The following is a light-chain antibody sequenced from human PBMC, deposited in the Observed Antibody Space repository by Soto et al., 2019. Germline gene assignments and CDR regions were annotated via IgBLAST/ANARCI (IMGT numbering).Light chain of an antibody. CDR2: LEGSGSY. CDR1: SGHSSYI. Sequence: QSVLTRSSSASASLGSSVKLTCTLSSGHSSYIIAWHQQQPGKAPRYLMKLEGSGSYNKGSGVPDRFSGSSSGADRYLTISDVQFEDVAHYYSETWDSNTHVVFGRGTKLTVL. V-gene: IGLV4-60*02. J-gene: IGLJ2*01. CDR3: ETWDSNTHVV.